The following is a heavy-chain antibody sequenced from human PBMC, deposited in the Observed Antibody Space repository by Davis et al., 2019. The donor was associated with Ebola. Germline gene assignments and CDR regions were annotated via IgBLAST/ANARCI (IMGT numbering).Heavy chain of an antibody. CDR2: IYYSGST. Sequence: MPSETLSLTCTVSGGSISSSSYYWGWIRQPPGKGLEWIGSIYYSGSTYYNPSLKSRVTISVDTSKNQFSLKLSSVTAADTAVYYCARAPAGDTAMVTGPNTYDYWGQGTLVTVSS. CDR3: ARAPAGDTAMVTGPNTYDY. J-gene: IGHJ4*02. D-gene: IGHD5-18*01. CDR1: GGSISSSSYY. V-gene: IGHV4-39*01.